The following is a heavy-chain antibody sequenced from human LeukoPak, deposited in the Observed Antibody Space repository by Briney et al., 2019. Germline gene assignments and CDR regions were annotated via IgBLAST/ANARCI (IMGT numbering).Heavy chain of an antibody. Sequence: GGSLRLSCAASGFTVGTNYMSWVRQAPGKGLEWVSVIYSGDSTYYADSGKGRFIISRDNPRNTLYLQMNSLRAEDTAVYYCARERGRGYCSDGSSYSHWVNWGPGTLVTASS. CDR1: GFTVGTNY. J-gene: IGHJ4*01. V-gene: IGHV3-66*01. D-gene: IGHD2-15*01. CDR2: IYSGDST. CDR3: ARERGRGYCSDGSSYSHWVN.